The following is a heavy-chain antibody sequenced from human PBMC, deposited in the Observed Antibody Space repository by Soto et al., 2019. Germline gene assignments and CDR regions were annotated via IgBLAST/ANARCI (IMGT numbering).Heavy chain of an antibody. CDR2: INHSGST. CDR3: ARGLNTFEYCSSTSCYGDYFDY. J-gene: IGHJ4*02. D-gene: IGHD2-2*01. Sequence: SETLSLTCAVYGGSFSGYYWSWIRQPPGKGLEWIGEINHSGSTNYNPSLKSRVTISVDTSKNQFSLKLSSVTAADTAVYYCARGLNTFEYCSSTSCYGDYFDYWGQGTLVTVSS. V-gene: IGHV4-34*01. CDR1: GGSFSGYY.